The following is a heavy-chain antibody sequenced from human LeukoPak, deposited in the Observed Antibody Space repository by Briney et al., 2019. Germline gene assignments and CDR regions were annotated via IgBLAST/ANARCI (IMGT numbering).Heavy chain of an antibody. J-gene: IGHJ6*03. CDR3: ATRSTFGELPYYMDV. V-gene: IGHV3-30*02. D-gene: IGHD3-10*01. Sequence: GGSLRLSCAASGFTFSGYSMHWVRQAPGKGLEWVAFIRYDGSNKYYADSVKGRFTISRDNSKNTLYLQMNSLRAEDTAVYYCATRSTFGELPYYMDVWGKGTTVTISS. CDR1: GFTFSGYS. CDR2: IRYDGSNK.